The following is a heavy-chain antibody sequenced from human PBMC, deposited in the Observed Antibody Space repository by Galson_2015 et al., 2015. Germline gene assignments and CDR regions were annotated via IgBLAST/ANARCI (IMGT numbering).Heavy chain of an antibody. CDR2: IWYDEGNK. CDR1: GFTFSSYG. D-gene: IGHD2-21*02. Sequence: FLRLSCAASGFTFSSYGMHWVRQAPGKGLEWVAVIWYDEGNKYYADSVKGRFTISRDNSKNTLYLQMNSLRAEDTAVYYCARGCGGDCYSIYYYYGMDVWGQGTTVPVSS. V-gene: IGHV3-33*01. CDR3: ARGCGGDCYSIYYYYGMDV. J-gene: IGHJ6*02.